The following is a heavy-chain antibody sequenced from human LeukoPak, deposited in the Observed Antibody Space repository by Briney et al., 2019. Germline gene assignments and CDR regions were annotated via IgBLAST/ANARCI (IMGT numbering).Heavy chain of an antibody. CDR2: IYSDGST. CDR3: ARDWIWVGAGSGLDV. V-gene: IGHV3-53*01. J-gene: IGHJ6*02. D-gene: IGHD5-24*01. Sequence: HSGGSLRLSCAASGFNVTSNYMSWVRQAPGKGLEWVSVIYSDGSTYYADSVEGRFSISRDNSKNTVFLQMTNLGAEDSAVYFCARDWIWVGAGSGLDVWGQGTTVVVSS. CDR1: GFNVTSNY.